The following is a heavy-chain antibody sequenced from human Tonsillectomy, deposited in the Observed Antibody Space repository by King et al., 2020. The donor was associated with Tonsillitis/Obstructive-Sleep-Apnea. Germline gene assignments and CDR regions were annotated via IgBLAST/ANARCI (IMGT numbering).Heavy chain of an antibody. CDR1: GFTFSSYG. D-gene: IGHD1-26*01. CDR2: IWYDGSNK. CDR3: ARDSNCGSSNQFDY. J-gene: IGHJ4*02. Sequence: QLVQSGGGVVQPGRSLRLSCAASGFTFSSYGMHWVRQAPGKGLEWVAVIWYDGSNKYYADSVKGRFTISRDNSKNTLYLQMNSLRAEDTAVYYCARDSNCGSSNQFDYWGQGTLVTVSS. V-gene: IGHV3-33*01.